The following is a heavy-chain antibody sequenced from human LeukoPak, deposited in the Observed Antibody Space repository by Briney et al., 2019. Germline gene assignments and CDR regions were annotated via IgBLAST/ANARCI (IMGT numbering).Heavy chain of an antibody. D-gene: IGHD5-12*01. V-gene: IGHV1-24*01. CDR2: FDPEDGKT. CDR3: ALRSGYDLYYFDY. CDR1: GYTLTELS. Sequence: ASVKVSCKVSGYTLTELSMHWVRPAPGKGLEWMGGFDPEDGKTIYAQKFQGRVSMTEDTSTDTAYMELSSLRSEDTAVYYCALRSGYDLYYFDYWGQGTLVTVSS. J-gene: IGHJ4*02.